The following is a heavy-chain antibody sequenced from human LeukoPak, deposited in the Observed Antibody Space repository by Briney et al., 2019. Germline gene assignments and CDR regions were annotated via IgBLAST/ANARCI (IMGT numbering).Heavy chain of an antibody. V-gene: IGHV1-46*01. CDR3: AREIGDYVWGSYRPYYFDY. D-gene: IGHD3-16*02. J-gene: IGHJ4*02. CDR1: GYTFTSYY. Sequence: ASVKVSCKASGYTFTSYYMHWVRQAPGEGLEWMGIINPSGGSTTYAQKFQGRVTMTRDTSISTAYMELSRLRSDDTAVYYCAREIGDYVWGSYRPYYFDYWGQGTLVTVSS. CDR2: INPSGGST.